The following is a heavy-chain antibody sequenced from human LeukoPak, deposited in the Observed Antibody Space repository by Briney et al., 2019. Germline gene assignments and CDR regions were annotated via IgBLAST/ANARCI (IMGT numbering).Heavy chain of an antibody. D-gene: IGHD6-13*01. CDR3: ARLRRIAAAGLDY. CDR1: GYSISSGYY. V-gene: IGHV4-38-2*02. J-gene: IGHJ4*02. CDR2: VYHSGST. Sequence: SETLSLTCTVSGYSISSGYYWGWLRQPPGKGLEWIGSVYHSGSTYYNPSLKSRVTISVDTSKNQFSLKLSSVTAADTAVYYCARLRRIAAAGLDYWGQGTLVTVSS.